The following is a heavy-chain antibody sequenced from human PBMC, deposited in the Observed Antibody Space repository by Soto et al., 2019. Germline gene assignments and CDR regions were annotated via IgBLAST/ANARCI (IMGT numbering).Heavy chain of an antibody. CDR1: GGTFSSYA. Sequence: SVKVSCKASGGTFSSYAISWVRQAPGQGLEWMGGIIPIFGTANYAQKFQGRVTITADKSTSTAYMELSSLRSEDTAVYYCARGVWSGLERTYYYGMDVWGQGTTVTVSS. CDR3: ARGVWSGLERTYYYGMDV. V-gene: IGHV1-69*06. D-gene: IGHD3-3*01. J-gene: IGHJ6*02. CDR2: IIPIFGTA.